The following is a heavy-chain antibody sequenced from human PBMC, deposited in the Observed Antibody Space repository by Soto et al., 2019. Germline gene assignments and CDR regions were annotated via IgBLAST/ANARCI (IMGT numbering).Heavy chain of an antibody. Sequence: QVQLQESGPGLVKPSETLSLTCTVSGGSISSYYWSWIRQPPGKGLEWIGYIYNSGRTNYNPSLKRRVTISEDTSKNQFSLKLSSVTAAATAVYYCARRYGYSFDYWGQGTLVTVSS. CDR2: IYNSGRT. J-gene: IGHJ4*02. CDR1: GGSISSYY. D-gene: IGHD1-1*01. V-gene: IGHV4-59*08. CDR3: ARRYGYSFDY.